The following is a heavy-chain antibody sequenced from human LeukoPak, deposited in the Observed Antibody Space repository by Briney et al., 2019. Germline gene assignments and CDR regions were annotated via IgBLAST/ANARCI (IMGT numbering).Heavy chain of an antibody. Sequence: PGGSLRLSCVASGFTFSSYSMNCVRQATGNGLEWVSSISSSSYTDYADSVKGRFTISRDNAKNSLYLQMTSRRAGAPGWYDCSSDSRGRNLNFDYGGQGTLVTVSS. D-gene: IGHD6-19*01. J-gene: IGHJ4*02. CDR2: ISSSSYT. CDR1: GFTFSSYS. V-gene: IGHV3-21*01. CDR3: SSDSRGRNLNFDY.